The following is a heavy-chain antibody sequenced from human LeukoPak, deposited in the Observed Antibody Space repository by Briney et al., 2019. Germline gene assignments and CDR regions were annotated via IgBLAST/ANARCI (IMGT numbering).Heavy chain of an antibody. CDR3: ARVQMATIFNPGNYFDY. CDR2: MYYSGNT. D-gene: IGHD5-24*01. J-gene: IGHJ4*02. V-gene: IGHV4-30-4*01. Sequence: SETLSLTCTVSGGSISSGDYYWSWIRQPPGKGLEWIGYMYYSGNTYYNPSLKSRVTISVDTSKNQFSLKLSSVTAADTAVYYCARVQMATIFNPGNYFDYWGQGTLVTVSS. CDR1: GGSISSGDYY.